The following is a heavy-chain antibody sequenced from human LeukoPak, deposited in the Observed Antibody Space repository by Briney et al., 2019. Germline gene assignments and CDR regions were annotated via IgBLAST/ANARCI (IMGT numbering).Heavy chain of an antibody. CDR1: GFTFSAYY. V-gene: IGHV3-11*05. J-gene: IGHJ4*02. CDR3: AREDFFTPHS. CDR2: IGHSSIGYSSNHL. Sequence: PGGSLRLSCAASGFTFSAYYMTWIRQAPGKGLEWVSSIGHSSIGYSSNHLKYADSVKGRFTISRDNAKNSLYLQMDSLRAEDTAVYFCAREDFFTPHSWGQGTLVTVSS. D-gene: IGHD3/OR15-3a*01.